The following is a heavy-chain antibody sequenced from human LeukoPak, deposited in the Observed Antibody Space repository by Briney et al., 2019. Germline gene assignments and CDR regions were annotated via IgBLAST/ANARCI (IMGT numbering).Heavy chain of an antibody. Sequence: GGSLRLSCVASGFTFSDYYMSWIRQAPGKGLEWVSYIGNTIYYADSVKGRFTISRDNAKNSLYLQMNSLGAEDTAVYYCARDRGIVGTTGYYYMDVWGKGTTVTVSS. CDR3: ARDRGIVGTTGYYYMDV. J-gene: IGHJ6*03. CDR2: IGNTI. CDR1: GFTFSDYY. D-gene: IGHD1-26*01. V-gene: IGHV3-11*04.